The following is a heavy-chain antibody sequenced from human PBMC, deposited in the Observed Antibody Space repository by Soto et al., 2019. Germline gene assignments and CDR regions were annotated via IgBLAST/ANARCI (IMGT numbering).Heavy chain of an antibody. Sequence: PGESLKISCKGSGYSFTSYWIAWVRQMPGKGLEWMGRIDPSDSYTNYSPSFQGHVTISADKSISTAYLQWSSLKASDTAMYYCALSPGIAYCGGDCYSRAFDIWGQGTMVT. CDR3: ALSPGIAYCGGDCYSRAFDI. D-gene: IGHD2-21*02. V-gene: IGHV5-10-1*01. CDR1: GYSFTSYW. CDR2: IDPSDSYT. J-gene: IGHJ3*02.